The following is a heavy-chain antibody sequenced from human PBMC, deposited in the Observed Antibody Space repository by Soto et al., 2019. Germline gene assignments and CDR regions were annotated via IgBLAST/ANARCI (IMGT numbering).Heavy chain of an antibody. CDR2: ITSRSTTI. D-gene: IGHD3-10*01. CDR1: GFTFSSYS. CDR3: ARDYIYAFDI. Sequence: EVQLVESGGGLVQPGGSLRLSCAASGFTFSSYSMNWVRQAPGKGLEWISYITSRSTTISYADSVKGRFTISRDNAKNSLYLQMNSLRAEDTAVYYCARDYIYAFDIWGKGTMVTVSS. J-gene: IGHJ3*02. V-gene: IGHV3-48*01.